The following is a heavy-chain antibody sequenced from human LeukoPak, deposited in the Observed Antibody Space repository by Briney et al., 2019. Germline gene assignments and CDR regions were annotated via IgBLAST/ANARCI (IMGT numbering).Heavy chain of an antibody. V-gene: IGHV3-30*04. Sequence: GRSLRLSCAASGFTFSSYAMHWVRQAPGKGLEWVAVISYDGSNKYYADSVKGRFTISRDNSKNTLYLQMNSLRAEDTAVYYCARGGDTAMDYDYWGQGTLVTVSS. CDR1: GFTFSSYA. D-gene: IGHD5-18*01. CDR3: ARGGDTAMDYDY. CDR2: ISYDGSNK. J-gene: IGHJ4*02.